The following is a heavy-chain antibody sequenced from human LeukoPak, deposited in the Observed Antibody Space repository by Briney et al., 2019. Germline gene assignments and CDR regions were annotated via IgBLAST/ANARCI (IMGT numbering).Heavy chain of an antibody. CDR3: AGVQRVEFPLKYYFDY. V-gene: IGHV1-8*01. D-gene: IGHD2-21*01. CDR2: MNPNSGNT. J-gene: IGHJ4*02. Sequence: GASVKVSCKASGYSFSSYDINWVRQATGQGLEWMGLMNPNSGNTGYAQKFQGRLTMTRSTSIGTAYMELSSLTSEDTAVYYCAGVQRVEFPLKYYFDYWGQGTLVTVSS. CDR1: GYSFSSYD.